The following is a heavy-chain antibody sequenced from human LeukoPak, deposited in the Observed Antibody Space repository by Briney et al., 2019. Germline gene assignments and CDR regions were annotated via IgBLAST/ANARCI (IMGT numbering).Heavy chain of an antibody. D-gene: IGHD6-19*01. V-gene: IGHV3-23*01. Sequence: GGSLRLSCAASGFTFSSYAMSWVRQAPGKGLEWVSAISGSGGSTYYADSVKGRFTSSRDNSKNTLYLQMNSLRAEDTAVYYCGRNDIAVAGTVSTIDYWGQGTLVTVSS. CDR1: GFTFSSYA. CDR2: ISGSGGST. CDR3: GRNDIAVAGTVSTIDY. J-gene: IGHJ4*02.